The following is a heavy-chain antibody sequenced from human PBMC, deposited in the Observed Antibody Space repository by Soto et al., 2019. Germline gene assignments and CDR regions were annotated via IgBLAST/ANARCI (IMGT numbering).Heavy chain of an antibody. CDR3: ARGGYYRNAFDI. J-gene: IGHJ3*02. CDR2: INAGNGNT. D-gene: IGHD4-4*01. CDR1: GYTFTSYA. Sequence: GASVKVSCKASGYTFTSYAVHWVRQAPGQRLEWMGWINAGNGNTKYSQKFQGRVTITRDTSASTAYMELSSLRSEDTAVYYCARGGYYRNAFDIWGQGTMVTVSS. V-gene: IGHV1-3*01.